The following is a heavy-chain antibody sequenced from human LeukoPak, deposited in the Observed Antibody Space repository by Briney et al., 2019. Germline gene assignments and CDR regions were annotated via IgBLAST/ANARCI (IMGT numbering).Heavy chain of an antibody. V-gene: IGHV3-7*03. CDR3: TRHGPSSSGWRYFDY. CDR2: IKKDGSEE. J-gene: IGHJ4*02. D-gene: IGHD6-19*01. Sequence: PGGSLRLSCVASGLSFSDYWMSWVRQAPGKGLEWVADIKKDGSEEEYADSVKGRFTISRDNAKNSLYLQMDTLRAEDTAVYYCTRHGPSSSGWRYFDYWGQGTLVTVSS. CDR1: GLSFSDYW.